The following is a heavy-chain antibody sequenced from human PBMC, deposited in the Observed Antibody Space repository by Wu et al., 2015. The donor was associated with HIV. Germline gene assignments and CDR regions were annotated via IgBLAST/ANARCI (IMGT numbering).Heavy chain of an antibody. V-gene: IGHV1-69*12. Sequence: QVQLVQSGAEVKKPGSSVKVSCKASGGTFGRYAISWVRQAPGQGLEWMGGIVPILGTTHFAQKFQGRVTITADESTSISYMELSSLRSEDTAVYYCASSPYDSSGYFYGGFFDYWGQGTLVPVSS. CDR3: ASSPYDSSGYFYGGFFDY. J-gene: IGHJ4*02. CDR2: IVPILGTT. CDR1: GGTFGRYA. D-gene: IGHD3-22*01.